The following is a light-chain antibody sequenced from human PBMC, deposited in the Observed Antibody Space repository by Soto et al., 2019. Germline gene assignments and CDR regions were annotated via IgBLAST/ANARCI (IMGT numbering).Light chain of an antibody. Sequence: EIVLTQSPGTLSLSPGERATLSCRASQSVSRSYLAWYQQNPGQPPSLLIYATSSRATGIPDRFSGSASGTEFTLTISRLEPEDFAVYYCHQYRSSPYTFGQGPKLEIK. CDR3: HQYRSSPYT. CDR1: QSVSRSY. J-gene: IGKJ2*01. CDR2: ATS. V-gene: IGKV3-20*01.